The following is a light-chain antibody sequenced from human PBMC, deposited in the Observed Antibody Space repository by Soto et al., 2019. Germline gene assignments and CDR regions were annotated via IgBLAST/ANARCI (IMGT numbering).Light chain of an antibody. V-gene: IGKV1-6*01. J-gene: IGKJ1*01. Sequence: AIQMNQSPSSLSAFLGERVTITCRASQGIRGDLGWYQQKPGKAPKLLMSATSTLQSGVPSRFSGRGSGTNFTLTISSLQPEDFATYYCNQDFSIPLTVGQGTKVDIK. CDR1: QGIRGD. CDR3: NQDFSIPLT. CDR2: ATS.